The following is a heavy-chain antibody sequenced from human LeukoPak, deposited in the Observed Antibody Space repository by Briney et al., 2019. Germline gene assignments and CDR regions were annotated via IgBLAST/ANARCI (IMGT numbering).Heavy chain of an antibody. CDR2: INWNGGST. CDR1: GFTFDDYG. V-gene: IGHV3-20*04. Sequence: GGSLRLSCAASGFTFDDYGMSWVRQAPGKGLEWVSGINWNGGSTGYADSVKGRFTISRDNAKNSLYLQMNSLRAEDTAVYYCARDKAARPSGGMDVWGQGTTVTVSS. CDR3: ARDKAARPSGGMDV. D-gene: IGHD6-6*01. J-gene: IGHJ6*02.